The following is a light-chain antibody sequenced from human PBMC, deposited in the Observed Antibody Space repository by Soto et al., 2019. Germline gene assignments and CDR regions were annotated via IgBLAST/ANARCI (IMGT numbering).Light chain of an antibody. CDR2: EGT. CDR1: SSDVASYNL. Sequence: QSALTQPASVSGSPGQSITVSCTGTSSDVASYNLVSWYQHHPGKAPKLMIYEGTKRPSGVSNRFSGSKSGNTASLPISGLQAEDEADYCCCSYVDRSTSWVFGGGTKVTVL. V-gene: IGLV2-23*01. CDR3: CSYVDRSTSWV. J-gene: IGLJ3*02.